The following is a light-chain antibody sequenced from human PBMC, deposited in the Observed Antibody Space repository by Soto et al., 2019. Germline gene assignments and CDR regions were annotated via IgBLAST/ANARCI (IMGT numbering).Light chain of an antibody. Sequence: DVVMTQSPLSLPVTLGQPASISCRSSQSLVYSDGNTFLNWFHQRPGQSPRRLIYRVSNRDSGAPHRLSASGSGTDFTLKISRVEAEDVAIYYCMQRTHWPPAFGGGTTVEIK. J-gene: IGKJ4*01. CDR1: QSLVYSDGNTF. V-gene: IGKV2-30*01. CDR3: MQRTHWPPA. CDR2: RVS.